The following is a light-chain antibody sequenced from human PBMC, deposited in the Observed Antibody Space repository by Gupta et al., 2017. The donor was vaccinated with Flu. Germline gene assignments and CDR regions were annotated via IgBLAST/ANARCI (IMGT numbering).Light chain of an antibody. CDR3: QVWDDSTAV. CDR2: QDK. V-gene: IGLV3-1*01. J-gene: IGLJ2*01. Sequence: SYELTQPPSVSVSPGQTATIPCSGDELGGKFVSWFQQKEGQSPILIIYQDKKRPSGIPERFTASNSGNTATLTIGETQAVDEAEYHCQVWDDSTAVFGGGTKVTVL. CDR1: ELGGKF.